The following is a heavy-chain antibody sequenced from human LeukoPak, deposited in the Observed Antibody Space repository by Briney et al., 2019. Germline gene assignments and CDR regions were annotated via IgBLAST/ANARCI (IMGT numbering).Heavy chain of an antibody. J-gene: IGHJ3*01. V-gene: IGHV4-38-2*02. CDR2: IYHSGST. CDR1: GYSISSGYY. Sequence: PSETLSLTCTVSGYSISSGYYWGWIRQPPGKGLEWIGSIYHSGSTYYNPSLKSRVTISLGTSKNQFSLKLSSVTAADTAVYYCARDPSSSSNYVDGTFDFWGQGTLVTVSS. CDR3: ARDPSSSSNYVDGTFDF. D-gene: IGHD4-11*01.